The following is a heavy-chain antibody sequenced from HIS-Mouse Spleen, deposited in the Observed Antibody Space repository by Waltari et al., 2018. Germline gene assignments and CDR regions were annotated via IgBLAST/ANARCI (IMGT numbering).Heavy chain of an antibody. Sequence: QLQLQESGPGLVKPSETLSLTRTVAGGSISSSSYYWGWLRQPPGTGRGWIGSIYYSGSTYYNPSLKSRVTISVDTSKNQFSRKLSSVTAADTAVYYCASQRGSSWYYYYYGMDVWGQGTTVTVSS. CDR1: GGSISSSSYY. D-gene: IGHD6-13*01. V-gene: IGHV4-39*01. CDR2: IYYSGST. CDR3: ASQRGSSWYYYYYGMDV. J-gene: IGHJ6*02.